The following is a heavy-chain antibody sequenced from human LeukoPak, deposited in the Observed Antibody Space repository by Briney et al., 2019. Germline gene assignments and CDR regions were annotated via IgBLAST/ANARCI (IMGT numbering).Heavy chain of an antibody. Sequence: PSETLSLTCTVSGGSISSSSYYWGWIRQPPGKGLEWIGSIYHSGSTYYNPSLKSRVTISVDTSKNQFSLKLSSVTAADTAVYYCARDLLYGSGSPAPDYWGQGTLVTVSS. D-gene: IGHD3-10*01. V-gene: IGHV4-39*07. CDR1: GGSISSSSYY. J-gene: IGHJ4*02. CDR3: ARDLLYGSGSPAPDY. CDR2: IYHSGST.